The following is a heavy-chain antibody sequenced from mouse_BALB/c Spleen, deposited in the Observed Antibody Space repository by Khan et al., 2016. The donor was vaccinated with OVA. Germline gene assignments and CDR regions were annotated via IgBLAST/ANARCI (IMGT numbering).Heavy chain of an antibody. CDR2: ISGDSNTI. V-gene: IGHV5-17*02. D-gene: IGHD1-1*01. CDR1: GFTFNSYG. J-gene: IGHJ2*01. Sequence: EVQLVESGGGLVQPGGSRKLSCAASGFTFNSYGMHWVRQAPEKGLEWVAYISGDSNTIYYTDTVTGRFTISRDNPKTTLFLQMTSLMSEDTAMYYCATSYFYGYYFDYWGPGTTLTVS. CDR3: ATSYFYGYYFDY.